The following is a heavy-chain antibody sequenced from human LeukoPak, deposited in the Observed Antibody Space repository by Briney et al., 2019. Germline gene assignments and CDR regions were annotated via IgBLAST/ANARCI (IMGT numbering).Heavy chain of an antibody. CDR2: IYYSGST. J-gene: IGHJ4*02. CDR3: ARRRAVAGTKSLYYFDY. D-gene: IGHD6-19*01. V-gene: IGHV4-39*01. Sequence: PSETLSLTCTVSGGSISSSSYYWGWIRQPPGKGLEWIGCIYYSGSTYYNPSLKSRVTISVDTSKNQFSLKLSSVTAADTAVYYCARRRAVAGTKSLYYFDYWGQGTLVTVSS. CDR1: GGSISSSSYY.